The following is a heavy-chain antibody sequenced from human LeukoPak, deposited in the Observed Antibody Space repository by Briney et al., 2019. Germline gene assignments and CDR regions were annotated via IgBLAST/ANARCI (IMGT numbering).Heavy chain of an antibody. J-gene: IGHJ4*02. D-gene: IGHD3-22*01. Sequence: SQTLSLTCTVSGGSISSGSYYWSWIWQPAGKGLEWIGRIYTSGSTNYNPSLKSRVIISVDTSKSQFSLKRSSVTAAETAVYYCARERHYYDSSGQTEYYFACWGQGTLVTVSS. CDR2: IYTSGST. CDR3: ARERHYYDSSGQTEYYFAC. CDR1: GGSISSGSYY. V-gene: IGHV4-61*02.